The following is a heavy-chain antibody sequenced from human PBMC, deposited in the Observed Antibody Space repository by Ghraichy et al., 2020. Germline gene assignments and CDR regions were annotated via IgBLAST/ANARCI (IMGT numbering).Heavy chain of an antibody. CDR1: GFTFSSYS. J-gene: IGHJ3*02. CDR2: ISSSSSYI. V-gene: IGHV3-21*01. CDR3: ARSVVIFGVVIDAFDI. D-gene: IGHD3-3*01. Sequence: GGSLRLSCAASGFTFSSYSMNWVRQAPGKGLEWVSSISSSSSYIYYADSVKGRFTISRDNAKNSLYLQMNSLRAEDTAVYYCARSVVIFGVVIDAFDIWGQGTMVTVSS.